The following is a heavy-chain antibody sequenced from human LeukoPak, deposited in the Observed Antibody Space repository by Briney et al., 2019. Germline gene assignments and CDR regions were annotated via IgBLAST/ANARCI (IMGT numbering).Heavy chain of an antibody. CDR2: IHHSGSA. Sequence: PSETLSLTCAVSGGSFSGYYWTWIRQPPGKGLEWIGEIHHSGSANYNPSLMSRVTISLDTSKNHFSLNLSSVTAADTAVYYCARGQGTVTTHWGQGTLVTVSS. J-gene: IGHJ4*02. CDR1: GGSFSGYY. V-gene: IGHV4-34*01. CDR3: ARGQGTVTTH. D-gene: IGHD4-11*01.